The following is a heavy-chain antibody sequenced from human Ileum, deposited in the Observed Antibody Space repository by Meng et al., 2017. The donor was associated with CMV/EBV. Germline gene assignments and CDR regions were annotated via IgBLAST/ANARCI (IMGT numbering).Heavy chain of an antibody. V-gene: IGHV3-30-3*01. Sequence: SCTASGFTFITYTMNWVRQAPGKGLEWVAVLSYDGSSSYYADSVKGRFTISRDKSNNTLYLQMNSLRAEDAAAYYCARLGRHQLVWGPLDTWGQGTMVTVSS. D-gene: IGHD2-2*01. CDR2: LSYDGSSS. CDR3: ARLGRHQLVWGPLDT. J-gene: IGHJ3*02. CDR1: GFTFITYT.